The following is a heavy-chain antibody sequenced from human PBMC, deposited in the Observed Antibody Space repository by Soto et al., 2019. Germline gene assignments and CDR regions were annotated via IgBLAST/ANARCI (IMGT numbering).Heavy chain of an antibody. J-gene: IGHJ4*02. CDR3: ARVTAAGPGPLGYYFDY. D-gene: IGHD6-13*01. V-gene: IGHV4-30-4*01. CDR2: IYYSGST. Sequence: QVQLQESGPGLVKPSQTLSLTCTVSGGSISSGDYYWSWIRQPPGKGLEWIGYIYYSGSTYYNPSLKSRVTISVDTSNNQFSLKLSSVTAADTAVYYCARVTAAGPGPLGYYFDYWGQGPLVTVSS. CDR1: GGSISSGDYY.